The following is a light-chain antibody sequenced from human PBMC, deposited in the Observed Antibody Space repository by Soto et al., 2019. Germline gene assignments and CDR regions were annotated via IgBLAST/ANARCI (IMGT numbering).Light chain of an antibody. J-gene: IGKJ1*01. CDR1: QSVSNNY. CDR2: GAS. Sequence: IVLTQSPCTLSLSPAQRATLSCRASQSVSNNYLAWYQQKPGQAPRLLIYGASNRATGIPDRFSGSGSGPDFTLTISRLEPEDFAVYYCQQYGGSGTFGQGTKVDIK. CDR3: QQYGGSGT. V-gene: IGKV3-20*01.